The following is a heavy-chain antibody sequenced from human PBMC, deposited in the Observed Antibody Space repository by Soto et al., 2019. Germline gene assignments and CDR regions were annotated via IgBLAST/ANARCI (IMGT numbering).Heavy chain of an antibody. V-gene: IGHV3-7*01. CDR3: VRHLQHLVMVGPFDY. Sequence: EVQLVESGGGLVQPGGSLRLSCAASGCTFSSYWMSWVRQAPGKGLEWVANIKQDGSEKYYVDSVKGRFTISRDNAENSLFLQMNSLRAEDTAVYYCVRHLQHLVMVGPFDYWGQGTLVTVSS. CDR1: GCTFSSYW. J-gene: IGHJ4*02. D-gene: IGHD2-8*01. CDR2: IKQDGSEK.